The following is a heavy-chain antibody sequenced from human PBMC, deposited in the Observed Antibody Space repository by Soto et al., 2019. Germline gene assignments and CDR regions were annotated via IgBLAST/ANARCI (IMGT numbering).Heavy chain of an antibody. Sequence: SETLSLTCTVSSGSISSGGYYWSWIRQHPGKGLEWIGYIYYSGSTNYNPSLKSRVTISVDTSKNQFSLKLSSVTAADTAVYYCARGRERWGSSTSCCNWFDPWGQGTLVTVSS. CDR1: SGSISSGGYY. V-gene: IGHV4-31*03. CDR3: ARGRERWGSSTSCCNWFDP. CDR2: IYYSGST. D-gene: IGHD2-2*01. J-gene: IGHJ5*02.